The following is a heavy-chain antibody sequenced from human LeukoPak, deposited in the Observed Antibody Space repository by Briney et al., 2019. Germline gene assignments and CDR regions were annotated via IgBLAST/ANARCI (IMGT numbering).Heavy chain of an antibody. CDR3: AGDNPPYYDIFDY. V-gene: IGHV4-30-2*01. CDR2: IYHSGST. Sequence: SQTLSLTCTVSGGSISSGGYYWSWIRQPPGKGLEWIGYIYHSGSTYYNPSLKSRVTISVDRSKNQFSLKLSSVTAADTAVYYCAGDNPPYYDIFDYWGQGTLVTVSS. CDR1: GGSISSGGYY. J-gene: IGHJ4*02. D-gene: IGHD3-9*01.